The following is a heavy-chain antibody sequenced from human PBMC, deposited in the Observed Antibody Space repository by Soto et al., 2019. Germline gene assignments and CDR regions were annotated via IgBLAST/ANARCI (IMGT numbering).Heavy chain of an antibody. Sequence: SLRLSCAASGFTFSSYWMHWVRQAPGKGLVWVSRINSDGSSTSYADSVKGRFTISRDNAKNTLYLQMNSLRAEDTAIYYCARRGAVAGLHYWGQGTLVNVSS. D-gene: IGHD6-19*01. CDR1: GFTFSSYW. V-gene: IGHV3-74*01. J-gene: IGHJ4*02. CDR2: INSDGSST. CDR3: ARRGAVAGLHY.